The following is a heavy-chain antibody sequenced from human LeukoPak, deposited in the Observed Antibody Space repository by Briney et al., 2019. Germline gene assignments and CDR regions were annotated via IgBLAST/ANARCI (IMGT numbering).Heavy chain of an antibody. Sequence: GGSLRLSCAASGFTFRSYAMSWVRQAPGKGLEWVGFIRSKAYGGTTEYAASVKGRFTISRDDSKSIAYLQMNSLKTEDTAVYYCTRVYSSGWYRIIDYWGQGTLVTVSS. J-gene: IGHJ4*02. D-gene: IGHD6-19*01. CDR1: GFTFRSYA. CDR2: IRSKAYGGTT. V-gene: IGHV3-49*04. CDR3: TRVYSSGWYRIIDY.